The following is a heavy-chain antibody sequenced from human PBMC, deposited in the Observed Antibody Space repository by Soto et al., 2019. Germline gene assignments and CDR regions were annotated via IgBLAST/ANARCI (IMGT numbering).Heavy chain of an antibody. D-gene: IGHD1-26*01. CDR1: GFTFSSYG. J-gene: IGHJ4*02. Sequence: QVQLVESGGGVVQPGRSLRLSCAASGFTFSSYGMHWVRQAPGKGLEWVAVISYDGRNKYYADSVKGRFTISRDNSKNTLYLQMNSLRAEDTAVYYCAKAWELRGEYYFDYWGQGTLVTVSS. CDR2: ISYDGRNK. CDR3: AKAWELRGEYYFDY. V-gene: IGHV3-30*18.